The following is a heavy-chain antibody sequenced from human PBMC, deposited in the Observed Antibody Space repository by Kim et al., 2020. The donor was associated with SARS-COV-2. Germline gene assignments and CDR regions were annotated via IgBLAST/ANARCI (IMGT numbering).Heavy chain of an antibody. V-gene: IGHV1-18*01. Sequence: ASVKVSCKTSGYRFTSYGVSWVRQAPGQGPEWMGWISGYNGDIMYAQKIQDRATMTMDTSTSTAYLELRRLRPDDTAMYYCARSTWIQTPVQTKFDFWGQGTLVTVSS. J-gene: IGHJ5*01. CDR2: ISGYNGDI. CDR3: ARSTWIQTPVQTKFDF. CDR1: GYRFTSYG. D-gene: IGHD5-18*01.